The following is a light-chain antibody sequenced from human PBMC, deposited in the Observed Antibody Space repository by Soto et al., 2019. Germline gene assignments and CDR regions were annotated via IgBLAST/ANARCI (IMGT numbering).Light chain of an antibody. J-gene: IGKJ1*01. CDR1: QSVNNY. CDR3: QQRSVWPWT. Sequence: SGLPPSPATLSLSPGERATRSCRASQSVNNYLAWYQQKPGQAPRLLIYDTSDRASGIPARFSGSGSGTDFTLTIISLEPEDFAVFYCQQRSVWPWTFGQGTKVDIK. CDR2: DTS. V-gene: IGKV3-11*01.